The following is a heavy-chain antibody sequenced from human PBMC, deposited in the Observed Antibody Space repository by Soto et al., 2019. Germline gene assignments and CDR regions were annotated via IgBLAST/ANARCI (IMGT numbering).Heavy chain of an antibody. Sequence: GGSLRLSCATSGFILSDCAMNWVRQAPGKGLEWVSYISSSSSVIDYADSVKGRFTVSRDNARNSLYLQMNSLRSDDTAVYYCARDVSSSWVADAFDIWGQGTMVTVSS. CDR2: ISSSSSVI. CDR1: GFILSDCA. D-gene: IGHD6-13*01. V-gene: IGHV3-48*01. CDR3: ARDVSSSWVADAFDI. J-gene: IGHJ3*02.